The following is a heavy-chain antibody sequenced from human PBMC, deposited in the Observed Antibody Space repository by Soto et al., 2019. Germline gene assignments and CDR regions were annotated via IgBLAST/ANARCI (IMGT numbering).Heavy chain of an antibody. CDR3: AGEPKGGAYDMDV. V-gene: IGHV3-33*01. CDR2: IWSDGSRT. D-gene: IGHD3-16*01. J-gene: IGHJ6*02. CDR1: GLTFSTYD. Sequence: QVHLVESGGGVVQPGTSLRLSCAASGLTFSTYDMHWVRQAPGKGLEWVALIWSDGSRTFYADSVKGRFTISRDNSKNTLSLQMHSLRAEDTAVYYCAGEPKGGAYDMDVWGQGTTVTVSS.